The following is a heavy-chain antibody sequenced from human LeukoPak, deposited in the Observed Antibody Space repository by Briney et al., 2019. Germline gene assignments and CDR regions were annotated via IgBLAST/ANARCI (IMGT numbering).Heavy chain of an antibody. Sequence: GGSLRLSCAASGFTFSSHAMGWVRQAPGKGLEWVSVINTGGGDTYYAGSVKGRFTISRDNSKNTVYLQMNSLRAEDTAVYYCARDKDTLTGDAFDIWGQGTMVTVSS. V-gene: IGHV3-23*01. CDR2: INTGGGDT. D-gene: IGHD3-9*01. J-gene: IGHJ3*02. CDR3: ARDKDTLTGDAFDI. CDR1: GFTFSSHA.